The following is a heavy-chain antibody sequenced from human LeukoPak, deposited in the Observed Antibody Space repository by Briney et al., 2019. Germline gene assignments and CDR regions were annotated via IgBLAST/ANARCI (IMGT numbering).Heavy chain of an antibody. D-gene: IGHD5-12*01. CDR2: ISSSSSYI. Sequence: GGSLRLSCAASGFTFRNAWMNWVRQAPGKGLEWVSSISSSSSYIYYADSVKGRFTISRDNAKNSLYLQMNSLRAEDTAVYYCARVASTTGYSGYDLILFDYWGQGTLVTVSS. V-gene: IGHV3-21*01. CDR1: GFTFRNAW. J-gene: IGHJ4*02. CDR3: ARVASTTGYSGYDLILFDY.